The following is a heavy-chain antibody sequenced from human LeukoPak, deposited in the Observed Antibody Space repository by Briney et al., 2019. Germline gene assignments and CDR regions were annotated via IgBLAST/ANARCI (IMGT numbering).Heavy chain of an antibody. CDR1: GFTFSSYG. CDR3: ASGHSGWGGNRIDY. Sequence: PGRSLRLSCAASGFTFSSYGMHWVRQAPGKGLEWVAVISYDGSNKYYADSVKGRFTISRDNSKNTLYLQMNSLRADDTAVYYSASGHSGWGGNRIDYWGQGTLVTVSS. J-gene: IGHJ4*02. D-gene: IGHD6-19*01. CDR2: ISYDGSNK. V-gene: IGHV3-30*03.